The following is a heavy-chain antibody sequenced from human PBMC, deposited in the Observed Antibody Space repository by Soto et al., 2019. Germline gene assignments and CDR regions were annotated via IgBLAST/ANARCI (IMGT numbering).Heavy chain of an antibody. CDR3: ARAGDYGDSDS. V-gene: IGHV4-59*01. CDR2: IYYSGGT. D-gene: IGHD4-17*01. J-gene: IGHJ5*01. CDR1: VGSITGYF. Sequence: SETLSLTCTVSVGSITGYFWSWFRQPPGKGLEWIGQIYYSGGTKYNPSLSSRLTIDIDTSMNQFSLRLTSVTAADTAVYYCARAGDYGDSDSWGQGTLVTVSS.